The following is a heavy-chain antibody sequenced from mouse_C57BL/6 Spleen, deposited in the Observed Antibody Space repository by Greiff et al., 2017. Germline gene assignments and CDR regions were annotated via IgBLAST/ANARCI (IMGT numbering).Heavy chain of an antibody. Sequence: QVQLQQSGAELVRPGTSVKVSCKASGYAFTNYLIEWVKQRPGPGLEWLGVLNPGSGGTNYNEKFKGKATLTADKSSSTAYMQLSSLPSEDSAVYFCARSPDGYYGYFDVWGTGTTVTVSS. CDR2: LNPGSGGT. J-gene: IGHJ1*03. CDR1: GYAFTNYL. D-gene: IGHD2-3*01. CDR3: ARSPDGYYGYFDV. V-gene: IGHV1-54*01.